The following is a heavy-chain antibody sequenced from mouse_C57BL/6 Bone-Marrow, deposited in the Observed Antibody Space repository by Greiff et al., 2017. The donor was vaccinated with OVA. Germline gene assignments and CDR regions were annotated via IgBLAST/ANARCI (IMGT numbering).Heavy chain of an antibody. J-gene: IGHJ4*01. V-gene: IGHV5-16*01. Sequence: EVKVVESEGGLVQPGSSMKLSCTASGFTFSDYYMAWVRQVPEKGLEWVANINYDGSSTYYLDSLKSRFIISRDNAKNILYLQMSSLKSEDTATYYCARGVLLPLMDYWGQGTSVTVSS. CDR2: INYDGSST. D-gene: IGHD2-10*01. CDR3: ARGVLLPLMDY. CDR1: GFTFSDYY.